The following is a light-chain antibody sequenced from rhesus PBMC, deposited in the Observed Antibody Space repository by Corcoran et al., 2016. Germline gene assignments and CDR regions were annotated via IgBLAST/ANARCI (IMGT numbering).Light chain of an antibody. CDR2: YAS. J-gene: IGKJ2*01. CDR3: QQYNTYPYS. Sequence: DIQMTQSPSSLSASVGDTVTITCRASQDISNFLAWYQQTPGKAPKHLIYYASNLESGVPSRVSGSGSGTDFTLTISSLQPEDFAIYYCQQYNTYPYSVGQGTKVESK. CDR1: QDISNF. V-gene: IGKV1S14*01.